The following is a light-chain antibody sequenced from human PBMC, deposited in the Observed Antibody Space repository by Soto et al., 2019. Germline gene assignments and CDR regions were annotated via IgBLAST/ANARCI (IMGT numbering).Light chain of an antibody. CDR1: TSNIGSNT. CDR2: SND. Sequence: QSVLTQPPSASGTPGQRVTISRSGSTSNIGSNTVSWYHQLPGTAPKLLIYSNDQRPSGVPDRFAGSKSGTSASLAISGLQSGDEADYYCAAWDDTLNGRVFGTGTKMTVL. J-gene: IGLJ1*01. V-gene: IGLV1-44*01. CDR3: AAWDDTLNGRV.